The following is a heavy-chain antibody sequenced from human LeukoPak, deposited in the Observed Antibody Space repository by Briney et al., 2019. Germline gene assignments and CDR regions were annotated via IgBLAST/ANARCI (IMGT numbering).Heavy chain of an antibody. J-gene: IGHJ5*02. Sequence: ASVKVSCKASGYTFTSYAMHWVRQAPGQRLEWMGWINAGNGNTKYSQKFQGRVTITRDTSASTAYMELSSLRSEDTAVYYCARVWVRGVIGWFDPWGQGTLVTVSS. CDR3: ARVWVRGVIGWFDP. V-gene: IGHV1-3*01. D-gene: IGHD3-10*01. CDR2: INAGNGNT. CDR1: GYTFTSYA.